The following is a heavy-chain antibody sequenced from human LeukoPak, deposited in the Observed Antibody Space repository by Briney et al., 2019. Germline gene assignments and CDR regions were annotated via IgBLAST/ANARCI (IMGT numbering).Heavy chain of an antibody. Sequence: GGSLRLSCAASGFRFTIHWMSWVRQAPGKGLEWVANIKEDGSEKYYVDSVKGRFTISRDNAKNSLFPQMNSLRVEDTAVYYCARDRPHYGNTHLFDPWGQGTLVTVSS. V-gene: IGHV3-7*01. CDR3: ARDRPHYGNTHLFDP. D-gene: IGHD3-10*01. CDR2: IKEDGSEK. CDR1: GFRFTIHW. J-gene: IGHJ5*02.